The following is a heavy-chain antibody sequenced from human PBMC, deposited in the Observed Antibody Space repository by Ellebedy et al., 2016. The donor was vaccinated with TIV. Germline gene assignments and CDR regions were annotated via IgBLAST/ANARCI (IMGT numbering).Heavy chain of an antibody. V-gene: IGHV4-59*01. CDR2: IYYSGST. D-gene: IGHD3-22*01. J-gene: IGHJ4*02. Sequence: SETLSLTCTVSGGSISSYYWSWIRQPPGKGLEWIGYIYYSGSTNYNPSLKSRVTISVDTSKNQFSLKLSSVTAADTAVYYCARALNYYDSSGYYPKSFDYWGQGTLVTVSP. CDR3: ARALNYYDSSGYYPKSFDY. CDR1: GGSISSYY.